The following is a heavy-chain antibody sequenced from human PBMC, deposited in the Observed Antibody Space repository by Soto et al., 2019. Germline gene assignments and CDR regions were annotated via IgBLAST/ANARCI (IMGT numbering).Heavy chain of an antibody. V-gene: IGHV1-3*01. J-gene: IGHJ4*02. D-gene: IGHD1-26*01. CDR2: LTAGNGNR. Sequence: QVQLVQSGAEVRKPGASVQVSCKASGYTFTGFAVHWVRQAPGQSLEWMGWLTAGNGNRKYSQNFQGRVPITSDTSAPTPYMELSSLRSEDTAVYFCARDGGGRVGATLYDYWGQGTLVTVSS. CDR1: GYTFTGFA. CDR3: ARDGGGRVGATLYDY.